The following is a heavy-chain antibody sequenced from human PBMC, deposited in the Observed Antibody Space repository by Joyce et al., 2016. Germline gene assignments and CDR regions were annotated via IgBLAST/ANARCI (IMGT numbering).Heavy chain of an antibody. CDR3: VRGISARPGGPNWFDP. CDR2: INTEGSST. D-gene: IGHD6-6*01. CDR1: GFSFSGYW. V-gene: IGHV3-74*01. Sequence: EVQLVESGGGLVQPGGSLRLSCAASGFSFSGYWKHWVRQAPGKGLVWGSRINTEGSSTRFADSVKGRFTISRDNAKNTLYLQMNSLRAEDTAVYYCVRGISARPGGPNWFDPWGQGTLVTVSS. J-gene: IGHJ5*02.